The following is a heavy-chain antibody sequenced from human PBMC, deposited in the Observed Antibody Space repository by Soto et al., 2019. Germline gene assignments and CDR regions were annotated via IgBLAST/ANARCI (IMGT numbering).Heavy chain of an antibody. Sequence: QVHLQQWGVGLLKPSETLSLTCAVYGGSFSDYYWTWIRQPPGKGLEWIGEINHSGSTNYNSSLKSRVTISVDTSKNQCSLKLNSMTAADTAVYYCARPMTSVTTSLAYWGRGTPVTVSS. CDR2: INHSGST. V-gene: IGHV4-34*01. CDR3: ARPMTSVTTSLAY. J-gene: IGHJ4*02. D-gene: IGHD4-17*01. CDR1: GGSFSDYY.